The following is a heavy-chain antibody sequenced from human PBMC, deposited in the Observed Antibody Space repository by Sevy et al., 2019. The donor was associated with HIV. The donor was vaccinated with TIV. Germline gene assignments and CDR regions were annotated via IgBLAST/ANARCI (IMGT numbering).Heavy chain of an antibody. CDR1: GFIFSTYA. CDR2: ISGSGGST. J-gene: IGHJ6*02. Sequence: QLGGSLRLSCTASGFIFSTYAMTWVRQAPGKGLEWVSAISGSGGSTYYADSLKGRFTIFRDNSKNTLYLQMNNLRAEDTAVYYCAKGDSTFYGLDVWGQGTTVTVSS. D-gene: IGHD6-13*01. V-gene: IGHV3-23*01. CDR3: AKGDSTFYGLDV.